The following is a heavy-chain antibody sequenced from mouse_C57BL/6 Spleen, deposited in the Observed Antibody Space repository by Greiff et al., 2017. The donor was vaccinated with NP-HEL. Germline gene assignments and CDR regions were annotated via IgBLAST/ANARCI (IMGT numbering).Heavy chain of an antibody. D-gene: IGHD1-1*01. CDR1: GYAFSSYW. V-gene: IGHV1-80*01. CDR3: ARGVTTVYFDY. CDR2: IYPGDGDT. J-gene: IGHJ2*01. Sequence: QVQLQQSGAELVKPGASVKISCTASGYAFSSYWMNWVKQRPGKGLEWIGQIYPGDGDTNYNGKFKGKATLTADKSSSTAYMQLSSLTSEDSSVYFCARGVTTVYFDYWGQGTTLTVSS.